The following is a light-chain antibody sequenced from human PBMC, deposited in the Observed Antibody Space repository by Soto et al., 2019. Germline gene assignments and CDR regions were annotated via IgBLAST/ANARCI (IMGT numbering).Light chain of an antibody. CDR3: QQYGSSPLT. J-gene: IGKJ4*01. CDR1: QSVSSSY. Sequence: EIVLTQSPGTLSLSPGERATLSCRASQSVSSSYLARYQQKPGQAPRLLIYAASSRATGIPDRFSGSGSGTDFTVTINRLEPEDFAVYYCQQYGSSPLTFGGGTKVEIK. CDR2: AAS. V-gene: IGKV3-20*01.